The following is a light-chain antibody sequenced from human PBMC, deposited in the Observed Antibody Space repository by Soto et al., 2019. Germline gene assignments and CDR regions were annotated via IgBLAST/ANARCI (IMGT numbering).Light chain of an antibody. CDR1: SSDVGGYDP. Sequence: QSALAQPRSVSGSPAQSVAFSCSGTSSDVGGYDPVSWYQQHPGKAPKLMIYDVSKRPSGVPDRFSGSKSGNTASLTTSGLQAEDEADYYCCSYAGNYAWVFGGWTKVTFL. V-gene: IGLV2-11*01. CDR2: DVS. CDR3: CSYAGNYAWV. J-gene: IGLJ3*02.